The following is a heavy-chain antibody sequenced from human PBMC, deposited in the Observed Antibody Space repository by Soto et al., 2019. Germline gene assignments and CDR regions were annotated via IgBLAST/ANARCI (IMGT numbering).Heavy chain of an antibody. CDR1: GFTFTNHY. D-gene: IGHD6-13*01. Sequence: QVQLVESGGGLVKPGGSMRLSCAASGFTFTNHYMSWIRLSPGEGLQWVASITNGGSDKHYADSVKGRFTISRDNAKNLVSLQMNSLRVEDTGVYYCARDMALGIDVFDVWGEGTLVNVSS. CDR3: ARDMALGIDVFDV. J-gene: IGHJ3*01. V-gene: IGHV3-11*01. CDR2: ITNGGSDK.